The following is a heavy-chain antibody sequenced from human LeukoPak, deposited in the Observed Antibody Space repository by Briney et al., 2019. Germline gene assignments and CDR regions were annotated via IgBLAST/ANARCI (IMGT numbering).Heavy chain of an antibody. D-gene: IGHD3-10*01. CDR3: AKAASMVRGVNWFDP. CDR2: ISTSGGST. V-gene: IGHV3-23*01. CDR1: GFIFSSYA. J-gene: IGHJ5*02. Sequence: PGGSLRLSCAGSGFIFSSYAMNWVRQAPGKGLEWVSGISTSGGSTYYVDSGKGRFTISRDNPKNTLYMQMNSLRAEDTAVYYCAKAASMVRGVNWFDPWGQGTLVTVSS.